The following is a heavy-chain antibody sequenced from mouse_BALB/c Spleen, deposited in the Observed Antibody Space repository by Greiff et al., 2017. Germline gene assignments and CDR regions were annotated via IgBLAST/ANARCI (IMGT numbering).Heavy chain of an antibody. CDR3: TRDYYYGRNYYAMDY. J-gene: IGHJ4*01. V-gene: IGHV1-5*01. CDR1: GYTFTSYW. D-gene: IGHD1-1*01. Sequence: VQLKQSGTVLARPGASVKMSCKASGYTFTSYWMHWVKQRPGQGLEWIGAIYPGNSDTSYNQKFKGKAKLTAVTSTSTAYMELSSLTNEDSAVYYCTRDYYYGRNYYAMDYWGQGTSVTVSS. CDR2: IYPGNSDT.